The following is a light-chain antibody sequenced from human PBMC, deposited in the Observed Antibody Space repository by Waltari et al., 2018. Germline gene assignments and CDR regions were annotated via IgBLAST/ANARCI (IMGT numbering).Light chain of an antibody. CDR2: LGS. V-gene: IGKV2-28*01. J-gene: IGKJ5*01. CDR3: MQPLQTPIT. CDR1: QTLLHSNGYNY. Sequence: DIVMTQSPLSLPVTPGETASISCRSSQTLLHSNGYNYLDWLLQKPGQSPQLLIYLGSNRASGVPDRFSGSGSGTNFTLKISRVEAEDSGVYYCMQPLQTPITFGQGTRLEIK.